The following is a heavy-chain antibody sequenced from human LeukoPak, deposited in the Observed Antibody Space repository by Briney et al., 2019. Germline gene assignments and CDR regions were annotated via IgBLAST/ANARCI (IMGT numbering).Heavy chain of an antibody. CDR1: GGSISIYY. V-gene: IGHV4-59*01. Sequence: SETLSLTCTEAGGSISIYYWSWIRQRPGKGLECVGYIYNSGSTKYNHSIKCRVTISEDLSNNQFSLKLSSVTAEDTAVYYCARALRLWGGNSGIAFDIWGQGTMVTVSS. J-gene: IGHJ3*02. CDR2: IYNSGST. CDR3: ARALRLWGGNSGIAFDI. D-gene: IGHD4-23*01.